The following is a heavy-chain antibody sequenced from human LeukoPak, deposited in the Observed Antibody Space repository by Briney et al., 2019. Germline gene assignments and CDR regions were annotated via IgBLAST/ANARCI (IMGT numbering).Heavy chain of an antibody. J-gene: IGHJ3*01. V-gene: IGHV5-51*01. CDR1: GYRFTTYW. Sequence: GQSLKISFKVSGYRFTTYWIAWVRQLPGKGLEWMGVIYPGDSETRYTPSFRGQVAISVDRSSNTAFLQWNSLREADTAVYFCARQGAGSSHYDDTGLPRGAYDVWGQGTRVIVSS. D-gene: IGHD3-16*01. CDR2: IYPGDSET. CDR3: ARQGAGSSHYDDTGLPRGAYDV.